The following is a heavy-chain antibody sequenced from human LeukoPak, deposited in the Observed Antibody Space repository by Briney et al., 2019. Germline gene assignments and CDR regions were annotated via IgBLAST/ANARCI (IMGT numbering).Heavy chain of an antibody. CDR3: AKDWSLGYGCLDY. D-gene: IGHD5-12*01. V-gene: IGHV3-33*06. CDR1: GFTFSKFG. CDR2: VWNDGSKN. J-gene: IGHJ4*02. Sequence: GGSLRLSCAASGFTFSKFGMHWVRQTPGKGLEWVALVWNDGSKNYYADSVKGRFTISRDNSKDTLYLLLNSLRAEDTAVYYCAKDWSLGYGCLDYWGQGTLVTVSS.